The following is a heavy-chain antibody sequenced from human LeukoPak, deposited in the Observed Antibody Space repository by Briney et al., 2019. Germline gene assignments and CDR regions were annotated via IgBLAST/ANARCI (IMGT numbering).Heavy chain of an antibody. CDR2: IIPIFGTA. CDR3: ARDSPIVVVPAATGIYYMDV. V-gene: IGHV1-69*06. D-gene: IGHD2-2*01. J-gene: IGHJ6*03. Sequence: SVKVSCKASGGTFSSYAISWVRQAPRQGLEWMGRIIPIFGTANYAQKFQGRVTITADKSTSTAYMELSSLRSEDTAVYYCARDSPIVVVPAATGIYYMDVWGKGTTVTVSS. CDR1: GGTFSSYA.